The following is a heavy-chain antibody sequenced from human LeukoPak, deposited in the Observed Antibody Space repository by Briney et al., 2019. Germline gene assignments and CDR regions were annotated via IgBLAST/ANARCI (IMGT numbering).Heavy chain of an antibody. CDR3: ARDSVGDLLDY. D-gene: IGHD4-17*01. Sequence: PGGSLRLSCEGSGFSFSSYEMNWLRQAPGKGLEWVSHIDSSGITIYYADSVKGRFTISRDNAKNSIYLQMDSLRVEDTAIYYCARDSVGDLLDYWGQGTPVTVSS. J-gene: IGHJ4*02. V-gene: IGHV3-48*03. CDR1: GFSFSSYE. CDR2: IDSSGITI.